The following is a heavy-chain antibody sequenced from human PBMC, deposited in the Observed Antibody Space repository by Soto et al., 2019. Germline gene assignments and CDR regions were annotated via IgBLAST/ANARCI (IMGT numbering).Heavy chain of an antibody. V-gene: IGHV3-23*01. Sequence: EVQLLESGGSLVQPGGSLRLSCAASGFNFGFYAMSWVRQAPGKGLEWVSGLTGSGSATYYAASVEGRFTISRDNSKNTLYLQMNSLRAEDTAIYYCAKGYRWNPGGPDYWGQGTPVTVSS. CDR2: LTGSGSAT. J-gene: IGHJ4*02. CDR1: GFNFGFYA. CDR3: AKGYRWNPGGPDY. D-gene: IGHD1-1*01.